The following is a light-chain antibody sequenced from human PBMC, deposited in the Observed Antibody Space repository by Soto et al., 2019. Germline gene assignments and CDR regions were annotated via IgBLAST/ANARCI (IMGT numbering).Light chain of an antibody. Sequence: VLTRATSIRSLYPVELASPSCRARETVTSTHLAWYQQKPGQPPRLLIYGAPSRATGIQDRFTGSGSGTDFTLTITSVEPEDFAVYYCQQYGDARSLTFGHGTRLEIK. J-gene: IGKJ5*01. CDR1: ETVTSTH. CDR3: QQYGDARSLT. V-gene: IGKV3-20*01. CDR2: GAP.